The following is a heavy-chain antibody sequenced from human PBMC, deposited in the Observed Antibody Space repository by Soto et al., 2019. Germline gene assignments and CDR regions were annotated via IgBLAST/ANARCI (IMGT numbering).Heavy chain of an antibody. CDR3: ARGYYYGSGSYLSYYYYGMDV. Sequence: QVQLVQSGAEVKKPGSSVKVSCKASGGTFSSYAISWVRQAIGQGLEWMGGIIPIFGTANYAQKFQGRVTITADESTSTAYMELSSLRSEDTAVYYCARGYYYGSGSYLSYYYYGMDVWGQGTTVTVSS. CDR1: GGTFSSYA. D-gene: IGHD3-10*01. CDR2: IIPIFGTA. V-gene: IGHV1-69*12. J-gene: IGHJ6*02.